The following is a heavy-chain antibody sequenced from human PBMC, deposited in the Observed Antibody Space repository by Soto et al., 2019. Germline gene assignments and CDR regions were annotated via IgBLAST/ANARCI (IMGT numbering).Heavy chain of an antibody. J-gene: IGHJ6*02. CDR3: ARDSYSSGWYLYYYYGMDV. Sequence: PGGSLRLSCAASGFTFSSYGMHWVRQAPGKGLEWVAVIWYDGSNKYYADSVKGRFTISRDNSKNTLYLQMNSLRAEDTAVYYCARDSYSSGWYLYYYYGMDVWGQGTTVTVSS. CDR1: GFTFSSYG. D-gene: IGHD6-19*01. V-gene: IGHV3-33*01. CDR2: IWYDGSNK.